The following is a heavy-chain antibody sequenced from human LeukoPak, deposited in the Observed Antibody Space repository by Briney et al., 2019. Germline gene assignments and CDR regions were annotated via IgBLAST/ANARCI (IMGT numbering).Heavy chain of an antibody. CDR2: IYHSGTT. D-gene: IGHD5-18*01. V-gene: IGHV4-38-2*02. CDR3: ARAYSNRVIDY. CDR1: GYSISSGYY. J-gene: IGHJ4*02. Sequence: PSETLSLTCTVSGYSISSGYYWGWIRQPPGKGLEWIGSIYHSGTTYPNPSLKSRVTISVDTSKNQFSLKLSSVTAADTAVYYCARAYSNRVIDYWGQGTLVTVSS.